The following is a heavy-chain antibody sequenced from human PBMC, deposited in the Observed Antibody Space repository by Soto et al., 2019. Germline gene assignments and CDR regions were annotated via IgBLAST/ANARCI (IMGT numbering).Heavy chain of an antibody. Sequence: GASVKVSCKASGGTFSSYAISWVRQAPGQGLEWMGGIIPIFGTANYAQKFQGRVTITADESTGTAYMELSSLRSEDTAVYYCARGRHDFWSGYYGMDVWGQGTTVTAP. J-gene: IGHJ6*02. V-gene: IGHV1-69*13. CDR3: ARGRHDFWSGYYGMDV. CDR1: GGTFSSYA. D-gene: IGHD3-3*01. CDR2: IIPIFGTA.